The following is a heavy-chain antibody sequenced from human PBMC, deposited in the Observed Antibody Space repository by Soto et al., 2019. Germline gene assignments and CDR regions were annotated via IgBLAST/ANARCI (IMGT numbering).Heavy chain of an antibody. V-gene: IGHV1-69*01. CDR3: ARSFTKSRRGGVAFDY. CDR1: GGIISSFA. CDR2: IIPSDGTT. J-gene: IGHJ4*02. Sequence: QVQLVQSGAEVKTPGSSVKVSCTTSGGIISSFAINWVRQAPGQGLEWMGGIIPSDGTTKYAGNFQGRVTITADASTSTAYMDLSSLRQEDTAVYYCARSFTKSRRGGVAFDYWGQGTLLTVSP. D-gene: IGHD3-3*01.